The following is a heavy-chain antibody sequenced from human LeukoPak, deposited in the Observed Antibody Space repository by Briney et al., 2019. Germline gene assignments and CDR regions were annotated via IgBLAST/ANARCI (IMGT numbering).Heavy chain of an antibody. Sequence: SETLSLTCTVSGYSISSGHYWGCIRQPPGEVLEWIGSIYHSGSTYYNPSLKGRVTISIDTSKNQFSLKLSSVTAADTAVYYCARDATMMGNYFNYWGQGTLVTVSS. CDR2: IYHSGST. J-gene: IGHJ4*02. CDR1: GYSISSGHY. CDR3: ARDATMMGNYFNY. D-gene: IGHD5-12*01. V-gene: IGHV4-38-2*02.